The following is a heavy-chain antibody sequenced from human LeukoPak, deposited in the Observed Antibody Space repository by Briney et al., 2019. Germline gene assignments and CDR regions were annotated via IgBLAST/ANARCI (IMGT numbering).Heavy chain of an antibody. CDR3: ARGIRYYYMDV. Sequence: SETLSLTCTVSGGSITSYYWSWIRQPPGKGLEWIGYIYYSGSTYYNPSLKSRVTISVDTSKNQFSLKLSSVTAADTAVYYCARGIRYYYMDVWGKGTTVTVSS. V-gene: IGHV4-59*08. CDR2: IYYSGST. J-gene: IGHJ6*03. CDR1: GGSITSYY.